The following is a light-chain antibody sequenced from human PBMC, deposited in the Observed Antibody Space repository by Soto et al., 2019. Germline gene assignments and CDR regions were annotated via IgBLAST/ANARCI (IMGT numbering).Light chain of an antibody. CDR3: QHYYSIPRT. J-gene: IGKJ2*01. CDR2: WAS. Sequence: DIVMTQSPDSLAVSLGERATINCKSSQSVLYSSSNKNYLAWYQQKPGQPPKLLIYWASTRESGVPDRFSGSGSGTDFTLTISSLQAEDVAVYYCQHYYSIPRTFGQGTKLEIK. V-gene: IGKV4-1*01. CDR1: QSVLYSSSNKNY.